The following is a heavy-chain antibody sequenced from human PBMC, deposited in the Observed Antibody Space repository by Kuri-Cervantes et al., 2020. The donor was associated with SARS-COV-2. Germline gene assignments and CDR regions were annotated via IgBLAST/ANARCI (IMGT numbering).Heavy chain of an antibody. CDR2: IDQGGRET. CDR1: GFTFRNNW. V-gene: IGHV3-7*01. CDR3: AIDSSSGWYAEYFQH. Sequence: GGSLRLSCAGSGFTFRNNWMSWVRQAPGKGLEWVANIDQGGRETNYVDSVKGRFAISRDNAGNSLYLQMNSLRAEDTAVYYCAIDSSSGWYAEYFQHWGQGTLVTVSS. D-gene: IGHD6-19*01. J-gene: IGHJ1*01.